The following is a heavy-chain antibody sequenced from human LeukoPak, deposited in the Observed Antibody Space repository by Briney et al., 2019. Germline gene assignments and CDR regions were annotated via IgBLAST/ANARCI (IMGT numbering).Heavy chain of an antibody. V-gene: IGHV4-59*08. J-gene: IGHJ4*02. CDR2: IYYSGST. CDR3: ARKDPYYDIITFDY. Sequence: SDPQSLTCTVSGRSNSIYYWRWIRQPPGEGLEWIGYIYYSGSTNYTPSLKSLVTISVDTSKNQFSLKLSSVTAADTAVYYCARKDPYYDIITFDYWGQGTLVTVSS. D-gene: IGHD3-9*01. CDR1: GRSNSIYY.